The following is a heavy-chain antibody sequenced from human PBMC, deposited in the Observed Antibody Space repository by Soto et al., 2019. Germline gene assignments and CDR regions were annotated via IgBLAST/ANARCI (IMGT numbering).Heavy chain of an antibody. Sequence: QVQLVESGGGVVQPGRSLRLSCAASGFTFSSYGMHWVRQAPGKGLEWVAVIWYDGSNKYYADSVKGRFTISRDNSKNSLYLQMNSLRAEDTAVYYCARDFLRFVSPVWYFDLWGRGTLVTVSS. CDR3: ARDFLRFVSPVWYFDL. V-gene: IGHV3-33*01. J-gene: IGHJ2*01. D-gene: IGHD3-16*01. CDR2: IWYDGSNK. CDR1: GFTFSSYG.